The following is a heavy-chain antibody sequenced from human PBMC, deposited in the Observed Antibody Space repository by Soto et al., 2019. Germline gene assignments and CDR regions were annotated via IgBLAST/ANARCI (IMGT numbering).Heavy chain of an antibody. CDR3: ARRAPYLHFDY. CDR2: IYYSGST. Sequence: QLQLQESGPGLVKPSETLSLTCTVSGGSISSSSYYWGWIRQPPGKGLEWIGRIYYSGSTYYNPSLKSRVTISVDTSKNQFSLKLSSVTAADTAVYYCARRAPYLHFDYWGQGTLVTVSS. V-gene: IGHV4-39*01. J-gene: IGHJ4*02. CDR1: GGSISSSSYY.